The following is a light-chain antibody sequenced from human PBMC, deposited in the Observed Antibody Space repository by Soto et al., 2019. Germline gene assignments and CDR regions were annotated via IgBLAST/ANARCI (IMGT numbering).Light chain of an antibody. CDR3: QQYNSYAFS. CDR2: KAS. V-gene: IGKV1-5*03. J-gene: IGKJ3*01. CDR1: QSISTW. Sequence: DIQMTQSPSALSASVGDRVNITCRASQSISTWLAWYQQKPGEAPRLLMYKASSLDSGVPSRFSGSGSGTEFTLTISGLQPEDFAAYYCQQYNSYAFSFGPGTKVDIK.